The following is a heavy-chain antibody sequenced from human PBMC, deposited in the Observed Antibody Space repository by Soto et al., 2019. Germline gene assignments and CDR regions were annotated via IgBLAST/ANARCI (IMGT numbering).Heavy chain of an antibody. J-gene: IGHJ5*02. V-gene: IGHV4-39*01. D-gene: IGHD6-6*01. CDR2: IYYSGST. Sequence: PSETLSLTCTVSGGSISSSSYYWGWIRQPPGKGLEWIGSIYYSGSTYYNPSLKSRVTISVDTSKNQFSLKLSSVTAADTAVYYCSRQEYSSSWVPWGQGTLVTVSS. CDR3: SRQEYSSSWVP. CDR1: GGSISSSSYY.